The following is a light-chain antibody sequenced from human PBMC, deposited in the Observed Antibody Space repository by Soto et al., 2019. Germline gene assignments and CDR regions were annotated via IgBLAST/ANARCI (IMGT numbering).Light chain of an antibody. CDR2: GAS. V-gene: IGKV3-20*01. CDR3: QQYGSSGT. Sequence: EIALTQSPGTLSLSPGERATPSCRASQSVSNNYLAWYQQKPGQAPRLLIYGASNRATGIPDRFSGSGSGTDFTLTISRLEPEDFAVYYCQQYGSSGTFGQGTKVDI. CDR1: QSVSNNY. J-gene: IGKJ1*01.